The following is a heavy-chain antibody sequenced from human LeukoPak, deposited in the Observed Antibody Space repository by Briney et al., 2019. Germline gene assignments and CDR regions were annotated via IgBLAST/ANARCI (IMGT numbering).Heavy chain of an antibody. V-gene: IGHV3-7*03. D-gene: IGHD5-18*01. CDR2: IKRDGSEK. CDR1: GFTFSGYW. Sequence: GGSLRLSCAASGFTFSGYWMSWVRQAPGKGLEWVASIKRDGSEKHYVASLKGRFTISRDNAKKSLYLQMNSLRAEDTAMYYCATVGGYSYGYNNWGQGTLVTVSS. J-gene: IGHJ1*01. CDR3: ATVGGYSYGYNN.